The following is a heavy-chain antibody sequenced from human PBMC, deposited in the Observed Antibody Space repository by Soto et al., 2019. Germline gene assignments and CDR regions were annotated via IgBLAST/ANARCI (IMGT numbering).Heavy chain of an antibody. CDR3: ARGGHVVVVTAALDY. J-gene: IGHJ4*02. Sequence: QVQLMQSGAEVKKPGASVKVSCKASGDTFTEYYIHWVRQAPGQGLEWMGTVNPSGGHTTYAQHFLGRVTMTSDTSTSTHYMELTSLTSEDTAVYYCARGGHVVVVTAALDYWGQGTLVTVSS. V-gene: IGHV1-46*01. CDR2: VNPSGGHT. CDR1: GDTFTEYY. D-gene: IGHD2-21*02.